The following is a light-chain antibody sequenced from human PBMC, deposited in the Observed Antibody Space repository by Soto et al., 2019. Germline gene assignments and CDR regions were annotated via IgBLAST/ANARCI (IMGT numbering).Light chain of an antibody. Sequence: DIHMTQSPSSLSPSVGDRVTLTCRASQSISRHLNWYQQKAGRAPRLLIYGASNLQGGVPSRFSGSGSGTEFTLTISSLQPEDVATYYCQKYNSAPITFGQGTRLEIK. J-gene: IGKJ5*01. CDR1: QSISRH. CDR3: QKYNSAPIT. CDR2: GAS. V-gene: IGKV1-39*01.